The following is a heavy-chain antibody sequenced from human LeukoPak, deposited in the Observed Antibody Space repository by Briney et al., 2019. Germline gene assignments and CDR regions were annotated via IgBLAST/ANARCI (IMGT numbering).Heavy chain of an antibody. CDR3: ARDKVATIKFGGYYYGMDV. Sequence: TVKVSCKASGGTFISYAISWVRQAPGQGLEWMGRIIPILGIANYAQKFQGRVTITADKSTSTAYMELSSLRSEDTAVYYCARDKVATIKFGGYYYGMDVWGQGTTVSVSS. D-gene: IGHD5-12*01. J-gene: IGHJ6*01. CDR1: GGTFISYA. CDR2: IIPILGIA. V-gene: IGHV1-69*04.